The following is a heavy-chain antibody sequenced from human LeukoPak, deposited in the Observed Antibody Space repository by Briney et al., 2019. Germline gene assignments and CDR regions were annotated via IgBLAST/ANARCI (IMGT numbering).Heavy chain of an antibody. CDR1: GYTFTGCY. CDR3: ARGVVVPAAIHDAFDI. CDR2: INPNSGGT. V-gene: IGHV1-2*02. Sequence: ASVKVSCKASGYTFTGCYMHWVRQAPGQGLEWMGWINPNSGGTNYAQKFQGRVTMTRDTSISTAYMELSRLRSDDTAVYYCARGVVVPAAIHDAFDIWGQGTMVTVSS. D-gene: IGHD2-2*02. J-gene: IGHJ3*02.